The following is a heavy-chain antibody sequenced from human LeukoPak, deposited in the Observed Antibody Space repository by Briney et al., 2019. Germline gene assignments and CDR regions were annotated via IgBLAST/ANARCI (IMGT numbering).Heavy chain of an antibody. CDR3: AKDVRRCNGACT. CDR1: GFIFSSFS. D-gene: IGHD2-8*01. V-gene: IGHV3-23*01. Sequence: GGSLRLSCAASGFIFSSFSVNWVRQAPGKGLEWVSGISASGGDTFYADSVKGRFTISRDNSKNTLSLQMNSLRVEDTAIYYCAKDVRRCNGACTWGQGTLVTVSS. CDR2: ISASGGDT. J-gene: IGHJ5*02.